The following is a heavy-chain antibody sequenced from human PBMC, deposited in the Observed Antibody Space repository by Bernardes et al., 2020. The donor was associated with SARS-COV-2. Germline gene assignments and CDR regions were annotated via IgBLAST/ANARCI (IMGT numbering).Heavy chain of an antibody. D-gene: IGHD3-16*02. J-gene: IGHJ5*02. CDR3: ARDTFIVTVSTSIGGFDP. CDR1: GFTFSNYA. V-gene: IGHV3-30*04. CDR2: ISYDGSNR. Sequence: GSLRLSCTASGFTFSNYALHWVRQAPGKGLEWISIISYDGSNRYYAASVQGRFTISRDNSKNTLYLQMNSLRAEDTAIYYCARDTFIVTVSTSIGGFDPWGQGTLVSVSS.